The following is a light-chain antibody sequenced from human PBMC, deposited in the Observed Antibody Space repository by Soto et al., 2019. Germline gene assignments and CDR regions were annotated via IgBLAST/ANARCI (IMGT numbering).Light chain of an antibody. Sequence: QAVVTQPPSVSGAPGRSVTISCTGSSSNIGAGYDVHWYQQLPGTAPKLLIYGNSNRPSGVPDRFSGSKSGTSASLAITGLQAEDEADYYCQSYDSSLSGSVFGGGTKLTVL. CDR3: QSYDSSLSGSV. CDR2: GNS. J-gene: IGLJ2*01. CDR1: SSNIGAGYD. V-gene: IGLV1-40*01.